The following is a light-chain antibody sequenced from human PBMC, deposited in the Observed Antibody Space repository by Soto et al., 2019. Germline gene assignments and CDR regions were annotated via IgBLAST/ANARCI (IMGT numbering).Light chain of an antibody. Sequence: DVQMSQSGSAVSASVGDRVTNTCRVSESISSYLNWYQQKPGKAPKLLIYAASTLQSGVPSRFSGSGSGTEFTLTISSLQPEDFATYYCQQLNSYLALTFGGGTKVDIK. CDR3: QQLNSYLALT. V-gene: IGKV1-9*01. J-gene: IGKJ4*01. CDR2: AAS. CDR1: ESISSY.